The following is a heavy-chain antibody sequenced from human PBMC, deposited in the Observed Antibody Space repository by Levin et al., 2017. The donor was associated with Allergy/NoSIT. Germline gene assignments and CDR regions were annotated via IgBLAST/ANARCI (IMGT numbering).Heavy chain of an antibody. V-gene: IGHV1-69*04. CDR2: IIPILGIA. Sequence: GASVKVSCKASGGTFSSYTISWVRQAPGQGLEWMGRIIPILGIANYAQKFQGRVTITADKSTSTAYMELSSLRSEDTAVYYCARDARYDFWSGYSGWGQGTLVTVSS. CDR3: ARDARYDFWSGYSG. D-gene: IGHD3-3*01. J-gene: IGHJ4*02. CDR1: GGTFSSYT.